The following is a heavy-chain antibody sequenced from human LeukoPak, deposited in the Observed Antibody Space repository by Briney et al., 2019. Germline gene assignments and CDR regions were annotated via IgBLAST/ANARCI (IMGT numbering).Heavy chain of an antibody. Sequence: SETLSLTCTVSGGSISSYNWSWIRQPPGKGLEWTGYIYTSGSTNYNPSLKSQVTISVDTSKNQFSLKLSSVTAADTAVYYCARHCYDSSGYYYVCFDYWGQGTLVTVSS. CDR3: ARHCYDSSGYYYVCFDY. CDR1: GGSISSYN. V-gene: IGHV4-4*09. J-gene: IGHJ4*02. D-gene: IGHD3-22*01. CDR2: IYTSGST.